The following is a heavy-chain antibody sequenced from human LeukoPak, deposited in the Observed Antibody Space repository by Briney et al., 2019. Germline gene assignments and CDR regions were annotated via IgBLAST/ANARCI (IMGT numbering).Heavy chain of an antibody. D-gene: IGHD3-3*01. J-gene: IGHJ3*02. Sequence: ASVKVSCKPSGYTFNTYGITWVRQAPGQGLEWMGWISAYNGDTNYAQKLQGRVTMTTDTSTSTAYMELRSLRSDDTALCYCARTHYDFWSGPGGDAFDIWGQGTMVTVSS. CDR2: ISAYNGDT. CDR3: ARTHYDFWSGPGGDAFDI. CDR1: GYTFNTYG. V-gene: IGHV1-18*01.